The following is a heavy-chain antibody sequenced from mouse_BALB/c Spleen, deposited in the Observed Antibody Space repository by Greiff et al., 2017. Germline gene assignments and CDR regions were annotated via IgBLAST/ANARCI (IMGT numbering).Heavy chain of an antibody. J-gene: IGHJ4*01. V-gene: IGHV2-9*02. CDR3: ARGQHYYAMDY. CDR2: IWAGGST. CDR1: GFSLTSYG. Sequence: VKVVESGPGLVAPSQSLSITCTVSGFSLTSYGVHWVRQPPGKGLEWLGVIWAGGSTNYNSALMSRLSISKDNSKSQVFLKMNSLQTDDTAMYYCARGQHYYAMDYWGQGTSVTVSS.